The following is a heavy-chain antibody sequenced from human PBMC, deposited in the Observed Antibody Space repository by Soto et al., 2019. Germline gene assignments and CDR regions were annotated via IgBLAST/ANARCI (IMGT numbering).Heavy chain of an antibody. CDR3: ARGSNVLRFLEWPEESRYDAFDI. D-gene: IGHD3-3*01. Sequence: GGSLRLSCAASGFTFSSYGMHWVRQAPGKGLEWVAVIWYDGSNKYYADSVKGRFTISRDNSKNTLYLQMNSLRAEDTAVYYCARGSNVLRFLEWPEESRYDAFDIWGQGTMVTVSS. CDR1: GFTFSSYG. V-gene: IGHV3-33*01. CDR2: IWYDGSNK. J-gene: IGHJ3*02.